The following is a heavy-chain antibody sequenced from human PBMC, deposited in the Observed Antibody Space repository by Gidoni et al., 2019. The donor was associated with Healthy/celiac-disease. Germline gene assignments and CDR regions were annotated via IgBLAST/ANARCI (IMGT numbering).Heavy chain of an antibody. CDR2: INYSGST. J-gene: IGHJ6*02. D-gene: IGHD5-18*01. CDR3: ARQVDTAFGYYYGMDV. V-gene: IGHV4-59*08. Sequence: QVQLQASGPGLVKPSETLSLNCPVSGGSISSYSWSWIRHPPGKGREWIGYINYSGSTNSNPSLKSRVTISVDTSKNQFSLKLSSVTAADTAVYYCARQVDTAFGYYYGMDVWGQGTTVTVSS. CDR1: GGSISSYS.